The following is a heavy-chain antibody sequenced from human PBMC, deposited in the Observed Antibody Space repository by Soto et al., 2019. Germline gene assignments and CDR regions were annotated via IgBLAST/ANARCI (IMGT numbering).Heavy chain of an antibody. Sequence: SETLSLTCAVSGGSISSSNWWSWVRQPPGKGLEWIGEIHYSGSANYNPSLRSRVTISGDKSKNQFTLKLSSVTAADTAVYFCARLGGARQIDYWGQGTLVTVSS. CDR1: GGSISSSNW. V-gene: IGHV4-4*02. CDR3: ARLGGARQIDY. J-gene: IGHJ4*02. CDR2: IHYSGSA. D-gene: IGHD4-17*01.